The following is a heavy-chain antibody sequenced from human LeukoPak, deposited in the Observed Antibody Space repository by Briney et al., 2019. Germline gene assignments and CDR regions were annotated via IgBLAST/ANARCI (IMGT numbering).Heavy chain of an antibody. CDR3: ARHGYYYYYMDV. V-gene: IGHV4-39*01. CDR2: IYSSGST. J-gene: IGHJ6*03. CDR1: GGSIISSSYY. Sequence: SETLSLTCTVSGGSIISSSYYWGWIRQPPGKGLEWIGIIYSSGSTYYNPSLKSRVTISVDTSKNQFSLKLSSVTAADTAVYYCARHGYYYYYMDVWGKGTTVTVSS.